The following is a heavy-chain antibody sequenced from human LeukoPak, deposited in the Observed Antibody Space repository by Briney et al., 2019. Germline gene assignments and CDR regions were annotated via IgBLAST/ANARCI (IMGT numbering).Heavy chain of an antibody. CDR1: GCSFTSYW. J-gene: IGHJ3*02. CDR3: AVTYCGGDCYFDDAFDI. V-gene: IGHV5-51*01. D-gene: IGHD2-21*02. CDR2: IYPGDSDT. Sequence: GESLEISCKGSGCSFTSYWIGWVRQMPGKGLEWIGIIYPGDSDTRYSPSFQGQVTISADKSISTAYLQRSSLKASDTAMYYCAVTYCGGDCYFDDAFDIWGQGTMVTVSS.